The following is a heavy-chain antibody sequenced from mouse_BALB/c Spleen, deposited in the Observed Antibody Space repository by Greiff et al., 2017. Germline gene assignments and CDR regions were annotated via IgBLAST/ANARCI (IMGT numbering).Heavy chain of an antibody. CDR3: ARQDYGTYFDY. CDR2: ISSGGGRT. Sequence: EVKLMESGGGLVKPGGSLKLSCAASGFAFSSYDMSWVRQTPEKRLEWVAYISSGGGRTYYPDTVKGRFTISRDNAKNTLYLQMSSLKSEDTAMYYCARQDYGTYFDYWGQGTTLTVSS. CDR1: GFAFSSYD. D-gene: IGHD2-1*01. V-gene: IGHV5-12-1*01. J-gene: IGHJ2*01.